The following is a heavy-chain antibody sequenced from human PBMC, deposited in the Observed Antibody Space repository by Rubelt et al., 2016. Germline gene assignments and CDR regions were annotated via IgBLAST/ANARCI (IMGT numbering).Heavy chain of an antibody. D-gene: IGHD6-13*01. J-gene: IGHJ5*02. CDR3: ARGDSSSWYSVGVGWFDP. Sequence: QVQLVQSGAEVKKPGASVKVSCKASGSTFTSYAMHWVRQAPGQRLEWLGWINAGNGNTKYSQTFRCKATITRDTSASTAYMERSSLRSEDTAVYYCARGDSSSWYSVGVGWFDPWGQGTLVTVSS. V-gene: IGHV1-3*01. CDR2: INAGNGNT. CDR1: GSTFTSYA.